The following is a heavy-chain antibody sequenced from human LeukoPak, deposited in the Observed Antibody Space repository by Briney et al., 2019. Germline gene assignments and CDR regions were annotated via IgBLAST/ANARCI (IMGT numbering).Heavy chain of an antibody. CDR1: GFTFSSYW. Sequence: PGGSLRLSCAASGFTFSSYWMHWVRQAPRKGLVWVSRINSDGSSTSYADSVKGRCTISRDNAKTTLYLQMTSLRAEDTAVYYCARDTGCSGGTCYSFYDYWGQGTLVTVSS. CDR3: ARDTGCSGGTCYSFYDY. J-gene: IGHJ4*02. V-gene: IGHV3-74*01. D-gene: IGHD2-15*01. CDR2: INSDGSST.